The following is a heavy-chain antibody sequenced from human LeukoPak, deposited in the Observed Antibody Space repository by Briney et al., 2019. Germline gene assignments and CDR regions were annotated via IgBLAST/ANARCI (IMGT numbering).Heavy chain of an antibody. D-gene: IGHD5-18*01. CDR1: GFTFSSYG. CDR3: AKDPGGRGYSYIA. J-gene: IGHJ4*02. V-gene: IGHV3-30*18. CDR2: ISYDGSNK. Sequence: GGSLGLSCAASGFTFSSYGMHWVRQAPGKGLEWVAVISYDGSNKYYADSVKGRFTISRDNSKNTLYLQMNSLRAEDTAVYYCAKDPGGRGYSYIAWGQGTLVTVSS.